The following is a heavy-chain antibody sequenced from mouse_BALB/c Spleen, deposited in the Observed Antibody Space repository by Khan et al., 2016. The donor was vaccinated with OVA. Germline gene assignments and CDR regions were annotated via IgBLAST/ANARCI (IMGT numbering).Heavy chain of an antibody. CDR2: ISGDSSTI. CDR3: ATSYYYGYYFDY. J-gene: IGHJ2*01. CDR1: GFTFSSYG. D-gene: IGHD1-1*01. V-gene: IGHV5-17*02. Sequence: EVELVESGGGLVQPGGSRKLSCAASGFTFSSYGMHWVRQAPEKGLEWVAYISGDSSTIYYTDTVKGRFTISRDNPKNTPSLQMTSLMCEDTSMYYCATSYYYGYYFDYWGPGTTLTVSS.